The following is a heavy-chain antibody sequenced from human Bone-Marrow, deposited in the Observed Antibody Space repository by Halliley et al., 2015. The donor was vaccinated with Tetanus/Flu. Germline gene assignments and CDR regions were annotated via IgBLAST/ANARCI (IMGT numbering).Heavy chain of an antibody. CDR3: ARDGYCSTTTCYTSSGDY. Sequence: YDGITTNSADSVKGRFTISRDNSKNTLYLQMNSLRPEDSAVYFCARDGYCSTTTCYTSSGDYWGRGTLVTVSS. J-gene: IGHJ4*02. CDR2: YDGITT. V-gene: IGHV3-30*03. D-gene: IGHD2-2*02.